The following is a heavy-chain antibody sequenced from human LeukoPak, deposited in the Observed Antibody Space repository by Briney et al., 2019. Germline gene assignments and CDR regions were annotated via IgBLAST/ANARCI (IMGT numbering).Heavy chain of an antibody. CDR3: AKWWGLGSGYDSEIDY. Sequence: TGGSLRLSCAASGFTFSSYAMSWVRQAPGKGLEWVSAISGSGGSTYYADSVKGRFTISRDNSKNTLYLQMNSLRAEDTAVYYCAKWWGLGSGYDSEIDYWGQGTLVTVSS. CDR1: GFTFSSYA. D-gene: IGHD5-12*01. CDR2: ISGSGGST. J-gene: IGHJ4*02. V-gene: IGHV3-23*01.